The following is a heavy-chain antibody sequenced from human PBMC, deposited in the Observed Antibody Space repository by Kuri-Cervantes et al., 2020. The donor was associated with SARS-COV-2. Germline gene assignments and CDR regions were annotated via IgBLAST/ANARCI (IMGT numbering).Heavy chain of an antibody. CDR3: VRSNGVRYVPFDH. D-gene: IGHD3-16*01. V-gene: IGHV3-7*05. Sequence: ESLKISYAASGFSFANYYMSLGRQSPGKGLEWGANIKFAGSDKYSVDSVRGLFTISRDNDKNSLILQLNSLAAADSAVYYCVRSNGVRYVPFDHWGPGTMVTVSS. CDR2: IKFAGSDK. CDR1: GFSFANYY. J-gene: IGHJ4*02.